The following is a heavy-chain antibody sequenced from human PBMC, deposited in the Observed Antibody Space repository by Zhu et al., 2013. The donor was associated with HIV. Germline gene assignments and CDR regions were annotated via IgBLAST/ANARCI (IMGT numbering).Heavy chain of an antibody. J-gene: IGHJ3*02. V-gene: IGHV4-59*01. CDR1: GGSISSYY. CDR3: ARSITFGGVIVIPLVKGDAFDI. CDR2: IYYSGST. Sequence: VQLQESGPGLVKPSETLSLTCTVSGGSISSYYWSWIRQPPGKGLEWIGYIYYSGSTNYNPSLKSRVTISVDTSKNQFSLKLSSVTAADTAVYYCARSITFGGVIVIPLVKGDAFDIWGQGTMVTVSS. D-gene: IGHD3-16*02.